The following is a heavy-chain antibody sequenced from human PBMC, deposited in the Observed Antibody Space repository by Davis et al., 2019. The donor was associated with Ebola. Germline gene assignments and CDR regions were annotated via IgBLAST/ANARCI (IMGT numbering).Heavy chain of an antibody. CDR3: ARDPTRGGYGMDV. CDR2: IYSGGST. Sequence: PGGSLRLSCAASGFTVSSNYMSWVRQAPGKGLEWVSVIYSGGSTYYADSVKGRFTISRDNSKNTLYLQMNSLRAEDTAVYYCARDPTRGGYGMDVWGQGTTVTVSS. J-gene: IGHJ6*02. D-gene: IGHD3-10*01. V-gene: IGHV3-66*02. CDR1: GFTVSSNY.